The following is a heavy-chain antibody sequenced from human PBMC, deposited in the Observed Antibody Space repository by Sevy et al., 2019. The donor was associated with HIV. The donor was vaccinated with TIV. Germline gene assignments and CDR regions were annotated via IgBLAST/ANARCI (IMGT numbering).Heavy chain of an antibody. CDR2: INPNSGDT. CDR3: ASPGGYRYGSLLDY. D-gene: IGHD5-18*01. J-gene: IGHJ4*02. V-gene: IGHV1-2*02. Sequence: ASVKGSCKASGYTFTAYFIHWVRQAPGQGLEWMGWINPNSGDTNYSPKFQGRVTVTRETYISTAYMELSRLRSDDTAVYYCASPGGYRYGSLLDYWGQGTLVTVSS. CDR1: GYTFTAYF.